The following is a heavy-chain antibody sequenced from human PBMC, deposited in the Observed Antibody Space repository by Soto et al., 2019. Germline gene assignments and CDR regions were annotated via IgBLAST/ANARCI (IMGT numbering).Heavy chain of an antibody. Sequence: EVQLLASGGGLVQPGGSLRLSCAASGFSFSNYAMGWVRQAPGKGLEWVSSMRGSGGDTFYAGSVRGRFTISRDNSQNTVSLQMNNLGAEDTALYYCVRGHSKSYFDFDYWGQGNLVTVSS. CDR1: GFSFSNYA. V-gene: IGHV3-23*01. J-gene: IGHJ4*02. CDR3: VRGHSKSYFDFDY. D-gene: IGHD3-10*01. CDR2: MRGSGGDT.